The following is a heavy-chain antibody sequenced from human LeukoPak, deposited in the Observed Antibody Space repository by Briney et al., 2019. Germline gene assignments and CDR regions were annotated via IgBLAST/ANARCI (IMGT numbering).Heavy chain of an antibody. Sequence: SETLSLTCTVPGGSISSSSYYWGWIRQPPGKGLEWIGSIYYSGSTYYNPSLKSRVTISVDTSKNQFSLKVTSVTAADTAIYYCATEWSQYYFDYWGQGTLVTVSS. CDR2: IYYSGST. V-gene: IGHV4-39*07. CDR3: ATEWSQYYFDY. J-gene: IGHJ4*02. CDR1: GGSISSSSYY. D-gene: IGHD1-26*01.